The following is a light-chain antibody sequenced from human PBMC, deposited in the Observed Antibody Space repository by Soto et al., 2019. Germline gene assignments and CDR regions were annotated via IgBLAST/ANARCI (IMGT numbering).Light chain of an antibody. CDR2: STS. Sequence: ENVLTQSPGTLSLSPGERATLSRRASQSVGSSYLAWYQQKPGQAPRLLIYSTSSRATDIPDRFSCSGAGTDFTLTISRLEPEEFAVYYCQQYDSPIWTFGQGTKGEIK. CDR3: QQYDSPIWT. V-gene: IGKV3-20*01. J-gene: IGKJ1*01. CDR1: QSVGSSY.